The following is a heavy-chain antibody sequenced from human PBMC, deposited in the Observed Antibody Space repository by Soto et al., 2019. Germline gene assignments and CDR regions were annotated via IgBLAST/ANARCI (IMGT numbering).Heavy chain of an antibody. J-gene: IGHJ4*02. V-gene: IGHV3-23*01. D-gene: IGHD3-9*01. CDR3: AKDTDYYSMT. Sequence: GGSLRLSCAPAGFTFSRYAMNWVRQAPGKGLEWVSTIISTGGSASYAASVEGRFTISRDNSKNTLSLQMNSLRVDDTAVYYCAKDTDYYSMTWGQGTLVTVSS. CDR2: IISTGGSA. CDR1: GFTFSRYA.